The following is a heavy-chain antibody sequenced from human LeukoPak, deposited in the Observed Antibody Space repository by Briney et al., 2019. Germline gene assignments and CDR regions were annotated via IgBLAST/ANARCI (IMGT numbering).Heavy chain of an antibody. D-gene: IGHD2-15*01. CDR1: GYTFTGYY. CDR2: INPNSGGT. CDR3: GGRGGSSCSYYYYYYYMDV. V-gene: IGHV1-2*02. J-gene: IGHJ6*03. Sequence: ASVKVSCKASGYTFTGYYMHWVRQAPGQGLEWMGWINPNSGGTYYAQKFQGRVTMTRDTSISTAYMELSRLRSDDTAVYYCGGRGGSSCSYYYYYYYMDVWGKGTTVTVSS.